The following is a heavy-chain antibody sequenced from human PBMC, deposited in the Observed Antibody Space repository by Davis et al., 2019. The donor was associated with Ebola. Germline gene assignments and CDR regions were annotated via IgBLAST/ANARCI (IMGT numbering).Heavy chain of an antibody. CDR2: INWNGGST. CDR3: AKEITEDYLLGTWDH. Sequence: GGSLRLSCAASGFVFSNYVMSWVRRAPGKGLEWVSGINWNGGSTGYVDSVKGRFTISRDNAKNSLYLQMNSLRVEDTARYFCAKEITEDYLLGTWDHWGPGTHVTVST. D-gene: IGHD2/OR15-2a*01. CDR1: GFVFSNYV. V-gene: IGHV3-20*04. J-gene: IGHJ4*02.